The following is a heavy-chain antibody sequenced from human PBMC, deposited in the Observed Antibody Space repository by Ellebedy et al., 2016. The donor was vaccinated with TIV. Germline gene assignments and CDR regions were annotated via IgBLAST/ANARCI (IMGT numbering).Heavy chain of an antibody. V-gene: IGHV3-30*04. D-gene: IGHD1-26*01. CDR3: ARGYSGNEFDY. CDR2: ISYDGSKK. J-gene: IGHJ4*02. CDR1: GFTFSSYA. Sequence: GGSLRLXXAPSGFTFSSYAIHWVRQAPGKGLEWVAVISYDGSKKYYADSVKGRFTISRDNSKNTVDLQMNSLRPEDTAVYYCARGYSGNEFDYWGQGTLVTVSS.